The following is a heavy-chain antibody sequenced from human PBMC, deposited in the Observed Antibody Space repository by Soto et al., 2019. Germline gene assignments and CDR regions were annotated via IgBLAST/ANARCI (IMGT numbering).Heavy chain of an antibody. CDR2: TIPIFATA. D-gene: IGHD3-10*01. Sequence: QVQLVQSGAEVKKPGSSVKVSCKASGGTFSNYPINWVRQAPGQGLEWMGGTIPIFATANYAQKFQGRVTITADESTSTAYMELSSLRSEDTAVYYCARAWREGSYSNSFDYWGQGTLVTVSS. V-gene: IGHV1-69*01. CDR1: GGTFSNYP. J-gene: IGHJ4*02. CDR3: ARAWREGSYSNSFDY.